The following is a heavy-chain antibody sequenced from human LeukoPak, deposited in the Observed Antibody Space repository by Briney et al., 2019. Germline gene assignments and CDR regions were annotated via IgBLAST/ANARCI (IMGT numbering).Heavy chain of an antibody. CDR2: INPSGGST. CDR3: ARRWAIAVAGTGFDY. CDR1: GYTFTSYG. V-gene: IGHV1-46*01. Sequence: GASVKVSCKASGYTFTSYGISWVRQAPGQGLEWMGIINPSGGSTSYAQKFQGRVTMTRDTSTSTVYMELSSLRSEDTAVYYCARRWAIAVAGTGFDYWGQGTLVTVSS. J-gene: IGHJ4*02. D-gene: IGHD6-19*01.